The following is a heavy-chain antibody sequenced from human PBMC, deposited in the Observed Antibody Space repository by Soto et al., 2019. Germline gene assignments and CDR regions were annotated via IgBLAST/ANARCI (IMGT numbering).Heavy chain of an antibody. CDR2: ISAYNGNT. V-gene: IGHV1-18*01. CDR1: GYTFTSYG. D-gene: IGHD3-22*01. CDR3: ARGYYDSSGYYYGSNWFDP. Sequence: APVKVYCKASGYTFTSYGIGWVRQATGQGLEWMGWISAYNGNTNYAQKLQGRVTMTTDTSTSTAYMELRSLRSDDTAVYYCARGYYDSSGYYYGSNWFDPWGQGTLVTVSS. J-gene: IGHJ5*02.